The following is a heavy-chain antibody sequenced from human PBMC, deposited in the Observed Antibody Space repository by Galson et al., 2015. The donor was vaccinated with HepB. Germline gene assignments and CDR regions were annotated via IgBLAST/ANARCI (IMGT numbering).Heavy chain of an antibody. CDR3: SASYYDSGGYGY. CDR2: IRSKTDGGTA. Sequence: SLRLSCAASGFTFGNAWMSWIRQAPGKGPEWLGRIRSKTDGGTADYAAPVKGRFTISRDDSKNTLYLQMNSLKSEDTALYYCSASYYDSGGYGYWGQGTLVTVSS. CDR1: GFTFGNAW. J-gene: IGHJ4*02. D-gene: IGHD3-22*01. V-gene: IGHV3-15*01.